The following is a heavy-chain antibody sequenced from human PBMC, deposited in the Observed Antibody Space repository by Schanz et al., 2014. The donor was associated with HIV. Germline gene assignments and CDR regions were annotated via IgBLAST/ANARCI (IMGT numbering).Heavy chain of an antibody. CDR2: VNHSGDA. CDR3: ARAKWPPRNRHFDF. V-gene: IGHV4-34*02. CDR1: GSSVTYFY. J-gene: IGHJ4*02. Sequence: QVPLQQWGAGLLKPSETLSLTCAVYGSSVTYFYWSWIRQSPGKGLEWIAEVNHSGDANHNPSLKSRVTISVDTSKTQFSLKLDSVTAADTAVYYCARAKWPPRNRHFDFWGQGNLVTVS. D-gene: IGHD5-12*01.